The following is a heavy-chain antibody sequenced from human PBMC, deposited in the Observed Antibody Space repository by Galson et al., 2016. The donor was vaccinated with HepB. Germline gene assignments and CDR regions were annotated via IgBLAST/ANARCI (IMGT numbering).Heavy chain of an antibody. Sequence: SLRLSCAASGSSFNAYSMHWVRQAPGKGLQWVAAVSYDGSKTWYGDSMKGRVTISRDNSKRTVYLQMDSLRVEDMAVYFCARDWKQWLQGRIGGFDAWGQGTLVSVSS. D-gene: IGHD5-24*01. J-gene: IGHJ3*01. V-gene: IGHV3-30*04. CDR1: GSSFNAYS. CDR2: VSYDGSKT. CDR3: ARDWKQWLQGRIGGFDA.